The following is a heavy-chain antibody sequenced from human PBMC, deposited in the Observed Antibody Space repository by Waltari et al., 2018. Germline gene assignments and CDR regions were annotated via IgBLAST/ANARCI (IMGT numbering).Heavy chain of an antibody. J-gene: IGHJ4*02. CDR3: ARTYQSGSYSDY. Sequence: QVQLVQSGAEVKKPGASVKVSCKTSGYPFPSYYMHWVRQAPGQGLEWMGWINTRNGGTNYAQKYQGRVTMTRDTSISTAYMGLSRLISNDTAVYYCARTYQSGSYSDYWGQGTPVTVSS. CDR1: GYPFPSYY. CDR2: INTRNGGT. V-gene: IGHV1-2*02. D-gene: IGHD1-26*01.